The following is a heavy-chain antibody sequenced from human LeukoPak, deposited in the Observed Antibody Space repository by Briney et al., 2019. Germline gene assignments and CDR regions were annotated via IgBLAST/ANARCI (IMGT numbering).Heavy chain of an antibody. CDR3: AKGVDYGDYGPYYYYMDV. CDR2: ISYDGSNK. CDR1: GFTFSSYG. D-gene: IGHD4-17*01. J-gene: IGHJ6*03. Sequence: PGGSLRLSCAASGFTFSSYGMHWVRQAPGKGLEWVAVISYDGSNKYYADSVKGRFTISRDNSKNTLYLQMNSLRAEDTAVYYCAKGVDYGDYGPYYYYMDVWGKGTTVTISS. V-gene: IGHV3-30*18.